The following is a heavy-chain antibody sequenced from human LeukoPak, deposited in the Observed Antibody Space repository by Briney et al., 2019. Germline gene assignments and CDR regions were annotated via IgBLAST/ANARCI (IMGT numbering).Heavy chain of an antibody. J-gene: IGHJ5*02. V-gene: IGHV4-59*08. Sequence: PSETLSLTCTVSGGSISSYYWSWIRQPPGKGLEWIGYIYYSGSTNYNPSLKSRVTISVDTSKNQFSLKLSSVTAADTAVYYCARILWFGESNHLNWFDPWGQGTLVTVSS. CDR3: ARILWFGESNHLNWFDP. CDR2: IYYSGST. CDR1: GGSISSYY. D-gene: IGHD3-10*01.